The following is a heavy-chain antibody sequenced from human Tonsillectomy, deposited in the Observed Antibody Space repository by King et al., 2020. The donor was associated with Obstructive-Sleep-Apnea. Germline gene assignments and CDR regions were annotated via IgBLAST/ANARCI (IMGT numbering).Heavy chain of an antibody. V-gene: IGHV5-51*01. D-gene: IGHD4-23*01. CDR1: GYSFTNYW. J-gene: IGHJ2*01. CDR2: ISPGDSDT. CDR3: ARGGGKNPRWYFDL. Sequence: QLVQSGAEVKKPGESLKISCKGSGYSFTNYWIGWVRQMPGKSLEWRGMISPGDSDTRYSPSFQGQVTISADKSIRTAHLQWSRLKASDTAMYYCARGGGKNPRWYFDLWGRGTLVTVPS.